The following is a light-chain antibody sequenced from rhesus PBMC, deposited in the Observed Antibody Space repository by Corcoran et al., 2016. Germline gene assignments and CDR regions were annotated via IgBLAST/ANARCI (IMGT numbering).Light chain of an antibody. J-gene: IGLJ1*01. V-gene: IGLV2-32*02. CDR3: SSYAGSNTFI. Sequence: QAALTQPRSVSGSPGQSVTISCTGTSSDIGGYNNVSWYQQHPGTAPKLMIYEVSKRPSGVSDRFSGSKSGNTASLTISGLQAEDEADYYCSSYAGSNTFIFGARTRLTVL. CDR1: SSDIGGYNN. CDR2: EVS.